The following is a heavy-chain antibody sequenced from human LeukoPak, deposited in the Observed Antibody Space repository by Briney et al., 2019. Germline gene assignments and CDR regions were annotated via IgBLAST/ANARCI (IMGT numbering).Heavy chain of an antibody. J-gene: IGHJ3*02. Sequence: PSETLSLTCAVYGGSFSGYCWSWIRQPPGKGLEWIGEINHSGSTNYNPSLKSRVTISVDTSKNQFSLKLSSVTAADTAVYYCARTSWSHYAFDIWGQGTMVTVSS. D-gene: IGHD2-8*01. CDR2: INHSGST. V-gene: IGHV4-34*01. CDR1: GGSFSGYC. CDR3: ARTSWSHYAFDI.